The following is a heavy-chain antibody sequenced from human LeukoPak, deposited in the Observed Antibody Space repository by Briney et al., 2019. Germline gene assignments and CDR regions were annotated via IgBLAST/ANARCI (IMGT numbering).Heavy chain of an antibody. J-gene: IGHJ4*02. CDR2: IIPIFGTA. Sequence: SVKVSCKASGYTFTSYAMNWVRQAPGQGLEWMGGIIPIFGTANYAQRFQGRVTITADESTTTAYMEVSSLRSEDTAVYYCARGEVPPHYFDSWGQGTLVTVSS. CDR3: ARGEVPPHYFDS. V-gene: IGHV1-69*13. CDR1: GYTFTSYA.